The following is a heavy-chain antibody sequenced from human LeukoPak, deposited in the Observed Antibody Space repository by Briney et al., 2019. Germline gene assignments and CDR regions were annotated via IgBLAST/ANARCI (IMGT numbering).Heavy chain of an antibody. CDR3: ARGLFGRYYYYYGMDV. CDR2: MNPNSGNT. Sequence: ASVKVSCKAFGYTFTSYDINWVRQATGQGLEWMGWMNPNSGNTGYAQKFQGRVTVTRNTSISTAYMELSSLRSEDTAVYYCARGLFGRYYYYYGMDVWGQGTTVTVSS. V-gene: IGHV1-8*01. J-gene: IGHJ6*02. CDR1: GYTFTSYD. D-gene: IGHD3-10*01.